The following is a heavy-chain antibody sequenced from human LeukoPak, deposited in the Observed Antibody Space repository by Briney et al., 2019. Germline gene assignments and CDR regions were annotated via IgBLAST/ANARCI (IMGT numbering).Heavy chain of an antibody. V-gene: IGHV3-11*04. CDR2: IRRSGSSM. Sequence: GGSLRLSCAASGFTLSDYQMSWTRQAPGKGLEWVSYIRRSGSSMYYADSVQGRFTISRDNAKNSLYLEMNSLRAEDTAVYYCAREPDDYGHYYMDVWGKGTTVTVSS. CDR1: GFTLSDYQ. J-gene: IGHJ6*03. CDR3: AREPDDYGHYYMDV. D-gene: IGHD4-17*01.